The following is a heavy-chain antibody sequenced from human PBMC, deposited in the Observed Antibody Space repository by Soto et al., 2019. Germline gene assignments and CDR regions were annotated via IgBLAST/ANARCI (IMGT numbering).Heavy chain of an antibody. CDR2: IHYSGRT. CDR1: NGSISGFY. V-gene: IGHV4-59*12. Sequence: SETLSLTCSVSNGSISGFYWTWIRQPPGKILEWIGYIHYSGRTDYNPSLTSRATMSVDTSKNQFSLNLKSITAADTAVYYCVRVGVGIGNHFGSWGRGTLVTVSS. CDR3: VRVGVGIGNHFGS. D-gene: IGHD1-26*01. J-gene: IGHJ4*02.